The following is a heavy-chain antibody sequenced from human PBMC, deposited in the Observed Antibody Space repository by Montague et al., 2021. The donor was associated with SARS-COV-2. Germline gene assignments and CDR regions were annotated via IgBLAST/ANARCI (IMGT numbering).Heavy chain of an antibody. D-gene: IGHD6-19*01. CDR3: ARGADRYYFYGMDV. V-gene: IGHV6-1*01. CDR2: TYYRSKWYN. CDR1: EDSVSSNSAA. J-gene: IGHJ6*02. Sequence: CAISEDSVSSNSAAWNWIRQSPSRGLEWLGRTYYRSKWYNEYAVSVNSRITINPDTSKNQFSLQVNSVTPEDTAVYYCARGADRYYFYGMDVWGQGTTVTVSS.